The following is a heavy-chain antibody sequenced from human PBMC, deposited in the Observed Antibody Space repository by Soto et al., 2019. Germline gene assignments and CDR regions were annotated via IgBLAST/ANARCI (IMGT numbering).Heavy chain of an antibody. CDR2: IYYSGST. V-gene: IGHV4-39*01. J-gene: IGHJ4*02. D-gene: IGHD3-22*01. CDR1: GGSISSSSYY. CDR3: ASPYYYDSSGYIGY. Sequence: QLQLQESGPGLVKPSETLSLTCTVSGGSISSSSYYWGWIRQPPGKGLEWIGSIYYSGSTYYNPSLKSRVTISVDTSKNQFSLKLSSVTAADTAVYYCASPYYYDSSGYIGYWGQGTLVTVSS.